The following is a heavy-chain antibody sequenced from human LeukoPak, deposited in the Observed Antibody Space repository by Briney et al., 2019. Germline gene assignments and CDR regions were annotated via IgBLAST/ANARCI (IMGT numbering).Heavy chain of an antibody. CDR2: IYSGGST. Sequence: GGYLRFSGAASGFTVSSNYMSRLRQAPGKGLEWVSIIYSGGSTYYQDSLEGRITISRDNSKNTLYLQRNSLRDEDTAVYYCAKVAAVSTSENWFDPWGQGTLVTVSS. D-gene: IGHD2/OR15-2a*01. J-gene: IGHJ5*02. CDR1: GFTVSSNY. V-gene: IGHV3-53*01. CDR3: AKVAAVSTSENWFDP.